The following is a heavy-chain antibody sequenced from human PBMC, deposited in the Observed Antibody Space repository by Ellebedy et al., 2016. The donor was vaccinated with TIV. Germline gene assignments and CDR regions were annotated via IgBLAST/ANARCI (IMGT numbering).Heavy chain of an antibody. J-gene: IGHJ6*02. CDR1: GRSFRGFY. Sequence: MPSETLSPTCAVYGRSFRGFYWSWIRQPPGKGLEWIGEINHRGCTTYNPSLKSRVTISVDTSKNEFSLNLTSVTAAATAVYFCARWMGFRVAATIGGLDVWGHGTMVTVSS. CDR2: INHRGCT. V-gene: IGHV4-34*01. CDR3: ARWMGFRVAATIGGLDV. D-gene: IGHD2-15*01.